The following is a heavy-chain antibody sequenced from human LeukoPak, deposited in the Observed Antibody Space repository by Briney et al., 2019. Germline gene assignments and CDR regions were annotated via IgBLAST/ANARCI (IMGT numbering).Heavy chain of an antibody. D-gene: IGHD3-3*01. V-gene: IGHV1-2*02. CDR2: INPNSGGT. J-gene: IGHJ4*02. CDR3: ARDRAGLRFLEWLSNY. Sequence: ASVKVSCKASGYTFTGYYMHWVRQAPGQGLEWMGWINPNSGGTNYAQKFQGRVTMTRDTSISTAYMELSRLRSDDTAVYYCARDRAGLRFLEWLSNYWGQGTLVTVSS. CDR1: GYTFTGYY.